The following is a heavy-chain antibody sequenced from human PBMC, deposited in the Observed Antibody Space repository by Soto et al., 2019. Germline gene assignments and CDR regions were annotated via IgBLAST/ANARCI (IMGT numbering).Heavy chain of an antibody. CDR3: ARDTKGSTSP. J-gene: IGHJ5*02. CDR2: IYYSGST. D-gene: IGHD2-2*01. Sequence: SETLSLTCTVSGGSISSGGYYWSWIRQHPGKGLEWIGYIYYSGSTYYNPSLKSRVTISVDTSKNQFSLKLSSVTAADTAVYYCARDTKGSTSPWGQGTLVTLSS. V-gene: IGHV4-31*03. CDR1: GGSISSGGYY.